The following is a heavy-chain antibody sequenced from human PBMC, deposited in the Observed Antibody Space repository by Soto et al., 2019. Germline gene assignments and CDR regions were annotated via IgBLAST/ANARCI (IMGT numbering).Heavy chain of an antibody. CDR3: VRGIDDILTGPYYYYGMDV. CDR2: IYHSGST. V-gene: IGHV4-38-2*01. CDR1: GYSISRGYY. D-gene: IGHD3-9*01. J-gene: IGHJ6*02. Sequence: SETLSLTCAVSGYSISRGYYWVWIRQPPGKGLEWIGSIYHSGSTYYNPSLKRRATRAVDTCNNQFSLKLSSVNAADTAVYYCVRGIDDILTGPYYYYGMDVWGQGTTVTVSS.